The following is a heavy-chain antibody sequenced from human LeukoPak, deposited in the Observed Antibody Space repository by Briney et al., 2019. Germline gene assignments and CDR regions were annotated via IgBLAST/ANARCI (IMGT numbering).Heavy chain of an antibody. Sequence: GGSLRLSCAASGFTFHDFAMSWVRQAPGKGREWGSGVNWNGDGTGYADSVEGRFTISRDNAKNSLYLQMNSLRVDDTALYYCARLGGPDYYFYYYMDVWGKGTTVTVSS. D-gene: IGHD1-26*01. CDR1: GFTFHDFA. V-gene: IGHV3-20*04. CDR2: VNWNGDGT. CDR3: ARLGGPDYYFYYYMDV. J-gene: IGHJ6*03.